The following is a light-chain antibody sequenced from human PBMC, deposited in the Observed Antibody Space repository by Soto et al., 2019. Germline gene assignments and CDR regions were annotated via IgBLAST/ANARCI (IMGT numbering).Light chain of an antibody. J-gene: IGLJ1*01. CDR3: SSYTTSSTRV. CDR2: EVT. CDR1: SSDLGIYNY. V-gene: IGLV2-14*01. Sequence: QSALTQPASVSGSPGQSIAISCSGSSSDLGIYNYVSWYQQHPGKVPKLITFEVTNRPSGVSNRFSGSKSGNTASLTISGLQAEDEADYYCSSYTTSSTRVFGTGTKVTVL.